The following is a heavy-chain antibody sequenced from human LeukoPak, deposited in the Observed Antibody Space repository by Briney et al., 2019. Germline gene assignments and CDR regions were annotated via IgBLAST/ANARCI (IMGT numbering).Heavy chain of an antibody. CDR1: GYTFTSYA. CDR2: INTNTGNP. J-gene: IGHJ4*02. Sequence: ASVKVSCKTSGYTFTSYAMNWVRQAPGQGLECMGWINTNTGNPTYAQGFTGRFVFSLDTSVSTAYPQISSLQAEDTAVYYCAREGLYGDNSFIDYWGQGTLVTVSS. V-gene: IGHV7-4-1*02. CDR3: AREGLYGDNSFIDY. D-gene: IGHD4-23*01.